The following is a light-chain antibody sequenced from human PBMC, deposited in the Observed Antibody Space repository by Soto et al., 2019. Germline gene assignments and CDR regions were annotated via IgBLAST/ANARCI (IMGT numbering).Light chain of an antibody. J-gene: IGKJ2*01. CDR1: QSINNW. V-gene: IGKV1-5*03. Sequence: DIRMTQSPSTLSASVGDRVTITCRASQSINNWLAWYQQKPGKAPKLLIYEASSLLSGVPSRFSGSGSGTEFTLTISSLQPDDFAAYYCQQYDSDSSTFGQGTKLDI. CDR3: QQYDSDSST. CDR2: EAS.